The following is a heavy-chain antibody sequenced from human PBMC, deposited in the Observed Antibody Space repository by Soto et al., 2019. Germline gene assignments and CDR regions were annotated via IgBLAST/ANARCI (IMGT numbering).Heavy chain of an antibody. Sequence: GGSLRLSCAASGFTFSSYSMNWVRQAPGKGLEWVSSISSSSSYIYYADSVKGRFTISRDNAKNSLYLQMNSLRAEDTAVYYCARGGGDIVLMVYAQTFDYWGQGTLVTVSS. CDR1: GFTFSSYS. D-gene: IGHD2-8*01. J-gene: IGHJ4*02. CDR2: ISSSSSYI. CDR3: ARGGGDIVLMVYAQTFDY. V-gene: IGHV3-21*01.